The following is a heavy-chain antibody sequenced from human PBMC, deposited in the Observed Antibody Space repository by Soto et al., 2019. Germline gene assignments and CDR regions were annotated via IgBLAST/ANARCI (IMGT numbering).Heavy chain of an antibody. V-gene: IGHV3-23*01. CDR1: GFTFSSYA. CDR2: ISGSGGST. J-gene: IGHJ4*02. D-gene: IGHD3-3*01. Sequence: EVQLLESGGGLVQPGGSLRLSCAASGFTFSSYAMSWVRQAPGKGLEWVSAISGSGGSTYYADSVKGRFAISRDNSKNTLYLQMNSLRAEDTAVYYCAKDTIFGVVNFDYWGQGTLVTVSS. CDR3: AKDTIFGVVNFDY.